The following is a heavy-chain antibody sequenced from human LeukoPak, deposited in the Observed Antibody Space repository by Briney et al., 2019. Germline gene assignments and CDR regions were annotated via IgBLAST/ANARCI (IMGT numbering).Heavy chain of an antibody. V-gene: IGHV3-30-3*01. J-gene: IGHJ4*02. D-gene: IGHD3-22*01. CDR1: GFTFSSYA. CDR2: ISYDGSNK. CDR3: ARDLGGYNAFDY. Sequence: GRSLRLSCAASGFTFSSYAMHWVRQAPGKGLEWVAVISYDGSNKYYADSVKGRFTISRDNSKNTLYLQMNSLRAEDTAVYYCARDLGGYNAFDYWGQGTLVTVSS.